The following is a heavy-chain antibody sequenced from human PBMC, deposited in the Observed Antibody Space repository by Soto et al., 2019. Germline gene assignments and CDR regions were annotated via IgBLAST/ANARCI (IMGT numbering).Heavy chain of an antibody. CDR3: ARRWNKNWFDP. CDR2: IYPGDSDT. D-gene: IGHD1-1*01. V-gene: IGHV5-51*01. CDR1: GYIFNSYL. Sequence: GESLKISCKCSGYIFNSYLIGLVRQMPGKGLGWRGIIYPGDSDTRYSPSFQGQVTISADKSISTAYLQWSSLKASDTAMYDCARRWNKNWFDPWGQGTLVTVSS. J-gene: IGHJ5*02.